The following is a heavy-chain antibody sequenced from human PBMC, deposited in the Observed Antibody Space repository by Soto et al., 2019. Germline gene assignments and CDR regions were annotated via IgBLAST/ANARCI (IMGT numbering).Heavy chain of an antibody. J-gene: IGHJ6*02. CDR3: ARGRDGYNSGMDV. CDR1: GGTFSSYT. CDR2: IIPILGIA. D-gene: IGHD5-12*01. V-gene: IGHV1-69*02. Sequence: ASVKVSCKASGGTFSSYTISWVRQAPGQGLEWMGRIIPILGIANYAQKFQGRVTITADKSTSTAYMELSSLRSEDTAVYYCARGRDGYNSGMDVWGQGTTVTVSS.